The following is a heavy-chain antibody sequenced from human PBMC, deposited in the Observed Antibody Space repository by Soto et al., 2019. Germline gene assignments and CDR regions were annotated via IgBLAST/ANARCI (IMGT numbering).Heavy chain of an antibody. CDR3: AKPPVITASYYYYDMDV. V-gene: IGHV3-23*01. Sequence: EAQLSESGGGLVQPGGSLRLSCAASGFTFSTYPMSWVRQAPGKGLEWVSGISGSGISPYYADSVKGRFTISRDNSKNTVFLQMNSLRAEDTAVYYCAKPPVITASYYYYDMDVWGQGTTVTVSS. CDR2: ISGSGISP. CDR1: GFTFSTYP. J-gene: IGHJ6*02. D-gene: IGHD4-4*01.